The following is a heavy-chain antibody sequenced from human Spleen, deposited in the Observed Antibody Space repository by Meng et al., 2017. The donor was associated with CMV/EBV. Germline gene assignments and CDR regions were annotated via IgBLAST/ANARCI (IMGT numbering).Heavy chain of an antibody. V-gene: IGHV5-51*01. CDR1: GYSFTNYW. CDR2: IYPGYSET. CDR3: ARRYNWNYGSLEY. Sequence: KGYGYSFTNYWIGWVRQMPGKGLEWMGIIYPGYSETRYSPSFQGQVTISADKSISTAYLQWSSLKASDTAMYYCARRYNWNYGSLEYWGQGTLVTVSS. D-gene: IGHD1-7*01. J-gene: IGHJ4*02.